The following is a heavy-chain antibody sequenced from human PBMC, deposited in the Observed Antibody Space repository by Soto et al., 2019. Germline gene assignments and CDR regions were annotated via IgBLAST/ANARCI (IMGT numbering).Heavy chain of an antibody. D-gene: IGHD3-10*01. V-gene: IGHV3-30*18. CDR1: GFTFSSYG. J-gene: IGHJ6*02. Sequence: PGGSLRLSCAASGFTFSSYGMHWVRQAPGKGLEWVAVISYDGSNKYYADSVKGRFTISRDNSKNTLYLQMNSLRAEDTAVYYCAKSLEVPTMVRGADQYYYYGMDVWGQGTTVTVSS. CDR3: AKSLEVPTMVRGADQYYYYGMDV. CDR2: ISYDGSNK.